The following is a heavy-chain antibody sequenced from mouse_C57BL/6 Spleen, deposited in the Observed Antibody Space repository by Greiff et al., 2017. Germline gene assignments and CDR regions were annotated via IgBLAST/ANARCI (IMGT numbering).Heavy chain of an antibody. CDR3: TTGRKYYYGSWYCDV. Sequence: VQLQQSGAELVRPGASVKLSCTASGFNIKDYYMHWVKQRPEQGLEWIGRIIPEDGGTEYAPKFQGQATMTADTSSNTAYLHLSSLTSDDTAVYYWTTGRKYYYGSWYCDVWGTGTTVTVSS. D-gene: IGHD1-1*01. CDR1: GFNIKDYY. V-gene: IGHV14-1*01. CDR2: IIPEDGGT. J-gene: IGHJ1*03.